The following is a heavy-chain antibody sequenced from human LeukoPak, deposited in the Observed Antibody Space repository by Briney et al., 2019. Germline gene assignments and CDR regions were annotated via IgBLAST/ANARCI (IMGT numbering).Heavy chain of an antibody. CDR1: GYTFTGYY. CDR2: INPNSGGT. V-gene: IGHV1-2*02. J-gene: IGHJ4*02. D-gene: IGHD3-3*01. Sequence: GASVKVSCKASGYTFTGYYMHWVRQAPGQGLEWMGWINPNSGGTNYAQKFQGRVTMTRDTSISTAYMELSRLRSDDTAVYYCARDGADDFWSGYLLYYFDYWGQGTLVTVSS. CDR3: ARDGADDFWSGYLLYYFDY.